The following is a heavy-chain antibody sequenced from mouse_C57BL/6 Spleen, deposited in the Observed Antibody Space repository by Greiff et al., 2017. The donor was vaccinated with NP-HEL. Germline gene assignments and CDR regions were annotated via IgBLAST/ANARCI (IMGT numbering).Heavy chain of an antibody. D-gene: IGHD1-1*01. J-gene: IGHJ4*01. Sequence: QVQLQQPGAELVKPGASVKMSCKASGYTFTSYWITWVKQRPGQGLEWIGDIYPGSGSTNYNEKFKSKAILTADTSSSTAYMQLSRLTSENYAVYYGARRGTTVVATVLNYAMDYWGQGTSVTVSS. CDR1: GYTFTSYW. CDR3: ARRGTTVVATVLNYAMDY. CDR2: IYPGSGST. V-gene: IGHV1-55*01.